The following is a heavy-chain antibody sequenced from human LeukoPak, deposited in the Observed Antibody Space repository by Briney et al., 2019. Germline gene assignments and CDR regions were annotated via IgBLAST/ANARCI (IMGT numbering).Heavy chain of an antibody. CDR3: AKDKEQQLVYDYMDV. CDR1: GFTFSSYG. CDR2: IRYDGSNK. V-gene: IGHV3-30*02. D-gene: IGHD6-13*01. J-gene: IGHJ6*03. Sequence: GGSLSLPCAASGFTFSSYGMHWVRQAPGKGLEWVAFIRYDGSNKYYADSVKGRFTISRDNSKNTLYLQMNSLRAEDTAVYYCAKDKEQQLVYDYMDVWGKGTLVTVSS.